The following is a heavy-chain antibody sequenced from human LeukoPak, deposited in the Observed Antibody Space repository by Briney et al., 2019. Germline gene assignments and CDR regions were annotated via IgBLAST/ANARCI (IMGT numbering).Heavy chain of an antibody. CDR1: GGSFSSRSYY. CDR3: AREPGFDSSGYLNWFDP. J-gene: IGHJ5*02. V-gene: IGHV4-61*01. Sequence: SETLSLTCTVSGGSFSSRSYYWGWIRQPPGRGLEWIACISYSGSTKYNPSLKSRVTISVDTSKNQLSLKLSSVTAADTAVYYCAREPGFDSSGYLNWFDPWGQGTLVTVSS. CDR2: ISYSGST. D-gene: IGHD3-22*01.